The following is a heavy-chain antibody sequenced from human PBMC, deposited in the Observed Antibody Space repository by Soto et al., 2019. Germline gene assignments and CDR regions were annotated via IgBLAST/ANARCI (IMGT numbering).Heavy chain of an antibody. D-gene: IGHD6-6*01. Sequence: EVQLAESGGGLAQPGGSLRLSCAASGFTLSGYAMDWFRQAPGKGLEYVSGISSNGVGTYYAKSVQGRFTISRDNSKNTVYLQVGSLRPDDMAVSYCARRARPDFYYMDVWGKGTTVTVSS. J-gene: IGHJ6*03. V-gene: IGHV3-64*01. CDR1: GFTLSGYA. CDR3: ARRARPDFYYMDV. CDR2: ISSNGVGT.